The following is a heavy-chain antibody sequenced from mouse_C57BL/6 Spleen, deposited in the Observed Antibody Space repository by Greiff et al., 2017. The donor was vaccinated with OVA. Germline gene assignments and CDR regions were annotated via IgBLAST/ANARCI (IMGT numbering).Heavy chain of an antibody. Sequence: EVKVEESGEGLVKPGGSLKLSCAASGFTFSSYAMSWVRQTPEKRLEWVAYISSGGDYIYYADTVKGRFTISRDNARNTLYLQMSSLKSEDTAMYYCTREGGYYDYPYYIDYWGQGTTLTVSS. CDR3: TREGGYYDYPYYIDY. V-gene: IGHV5-9-1*02. CDR1: GFTFSSYA. J-gene: IGHJ2*01. CDR2: ISSGGDYI. D-gene: IGHD2-4*01.